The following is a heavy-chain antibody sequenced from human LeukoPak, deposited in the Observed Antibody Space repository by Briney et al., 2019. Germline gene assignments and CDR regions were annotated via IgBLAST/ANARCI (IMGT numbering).Heavy chain of an antibody. CDR3: ARDRVAVAGTFHYYYGMDV. D-gene: IGHD6-19*01. CDR2: INPSGGST. V-gene: IGHV1-46*01. J-gene: IGHJ6*02. CDR1: GYTFTSYY. Sequence: GASVKVSCKASGYTFTSYYMHWVRQAPGQGLEWMGIINPSGGSTSYAQRFQGRVTLTRDTSTSTVYMELSSLRSEDTAVYFCARDRVAVAGTFHYYYGMDVWGQGTTVTVSS.